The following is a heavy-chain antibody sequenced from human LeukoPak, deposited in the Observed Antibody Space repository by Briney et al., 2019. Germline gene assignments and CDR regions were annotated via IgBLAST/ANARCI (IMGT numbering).Heavy chain of an antibody. CDR3: ARASRYCSSTSCWYWFDP. D-gene: IGHD2-2*01. CDR1: GFTFSSYA. CDR2: IPYDGSNK. V-gene: IGHV3-30*04. J-gene: IGHJ5*02. Sequence: GGSLRLSCAASGFTFSSYAMHWVRQAPGKGLEWVAVIPYDGSNKYYADSVKGRFTISRDNSKNTLYLQMNSLRAEDTAVYYCARASRYCSSTSCWYWFDPWGQGTLVTVSS.